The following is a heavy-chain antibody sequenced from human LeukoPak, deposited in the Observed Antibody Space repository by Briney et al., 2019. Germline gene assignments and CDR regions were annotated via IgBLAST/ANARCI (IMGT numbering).Heavy chain of an antibody. CDR1: GGSISSYY. CDR2: IYYSGST. J-gene: IGHJ4*02. V-gene: IGHV4-59*01. Sequence: PSETLSLTCTVSGGSISSYYWSWTRQPPGKGLEWIGYIYYSGSTNYNPSLKSRVTISVDTSKNQFSLKLSSVTAADTAVYYCAREGGYDSSFDYWGQGTLVTVSS. CDR3: AREGGYDSSFDY. D-gene: IGHD5-12*01.